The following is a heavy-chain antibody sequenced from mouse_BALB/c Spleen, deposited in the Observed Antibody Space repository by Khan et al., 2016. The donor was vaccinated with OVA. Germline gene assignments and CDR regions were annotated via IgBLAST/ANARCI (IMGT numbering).Heavy chain of an antibody. J-gene: IGHJ3*01. CDR1: GYTFSSYW. Sequence: QVQLQQSGAELMKPGASVKISCKATGYTFSSYWIEWVKQRPGHGLEWIGEILPGSGRNNYNEKFKGKATFTADTYSKTAYMQLSSLTSEDSAVYYCARGNYYGSSSWFGYWGQGTLVTVSA. CDR3: ARGNYYGSSSWFGY. D-gene: IGHD1-1*01. CDR2: ILPGSGRN. V-gene: IGHV1-9*01.